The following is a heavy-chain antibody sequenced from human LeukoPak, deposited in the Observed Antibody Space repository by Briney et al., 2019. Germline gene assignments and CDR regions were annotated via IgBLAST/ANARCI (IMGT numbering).Heavy chain of an antibody. CDR1: GFSFDDYG. D-gene: IGHD3-22*01. Sequence: GGSLRLSCAASGFSFDDYGLTWVRQAPGKGLDWVSGINWNGDSTDYADSVKGRFTISRDNAKNYLYLQMNSLRAEDTALYYCARDLRVVITGSFDSWGQGTLVTVSS. V-gene: IGHV3-20*04. CDR3: ARDLRVVITGSFDS. CDR2: INWNGDST. J-gene: IGHJ4*02.